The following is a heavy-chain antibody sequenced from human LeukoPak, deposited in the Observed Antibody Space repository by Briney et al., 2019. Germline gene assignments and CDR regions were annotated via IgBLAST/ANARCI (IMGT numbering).Heavy chain of an antibody. Sequence: ASVKVSCKTSGYTFTTYDINWVRQAPGQGLEWMGRISAYNGYTNYGQKFQGRVTMTTDTSTNTAYMELRSLRSDDTAVYHCARVGTGTRSFDSWGQGTLVTVSS. CDR3: ARVGTGTRSFDS. CDR2: ISAYNGYT. D-gene: IGHD1/OR15-1a*01. CDR1: GYTFTTYD. J-gene: IGHJ4*02. V-gene: IGHV1-18*01.